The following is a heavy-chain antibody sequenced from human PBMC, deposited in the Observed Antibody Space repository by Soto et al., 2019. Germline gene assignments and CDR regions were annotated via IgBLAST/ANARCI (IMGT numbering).Heavy chain of an antibody. V-gene: IGHV1-18*01. D-gene: IGHD2-15*01. J-gene: IGHJ5*02. CDR1: GYTFTSYG. CDR3: ARDYYCSGGSCYSGWFDP. Sequence: QVQLVQSGAEVKKPGASMKVSCKASGYTFTSYGISWVRQAPGQGLERLGWISAYNGNTNYAQKLQGRVTMTTDTSTSTAYMELRSLRSDDTAVYYCARDYYCSGGSCYSGWFDPWGQGTLVTVSS. CDR2: ISAYNGNT.